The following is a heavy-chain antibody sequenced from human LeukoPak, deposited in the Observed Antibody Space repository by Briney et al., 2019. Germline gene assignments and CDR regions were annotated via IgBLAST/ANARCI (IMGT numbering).Heavy chain of an antibody. V-gene: IGHV3-30-3*01. Sequence: PGGSLRLSCAASGFTFSSYAMHWVRQAPGKGLEWVAVISYDGSNKYYADSVKGRFTISRDNAKNSLYLQMNSLRDEDTAVYYCARAVTTVTRGGLVFDYWGQGTLVTVSS. CDR1: GFTFSSYA. D-gene: IGHD4-17*01. CDR3: ARAVTTVTRGGLVFDY. J-gene: IGHJ4*02. CDR2: ISYDGSNK.